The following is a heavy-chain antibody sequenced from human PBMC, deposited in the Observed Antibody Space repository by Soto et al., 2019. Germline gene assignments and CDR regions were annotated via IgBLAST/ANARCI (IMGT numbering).Heavy chain of an antibody. D-gene: IGHD2-8*01. J-gene: IGHJ4*02. CDR2: ISPYNGNT. CDR1: GYSFTSYG. CDR3: ARQFGVNPHFDY. V-gene: IGHV1-18*01. Sequence: QVQLVQSGAEVKEPGASVKVSCMASGYSFTSYGLIWLRQAPGRRLEWMGWISPYNGNTNYAQKLQGRVTMTTDTSTNTAYMELRSLRSDDTAVYYCARQFGVNPHFDYWGQGTLVAVSS.